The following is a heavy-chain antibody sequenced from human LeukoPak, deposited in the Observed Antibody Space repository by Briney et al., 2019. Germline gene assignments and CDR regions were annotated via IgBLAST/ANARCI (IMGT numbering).Heavy chain of an antibody. CDR1: GFTFSTYA. CDR3: ARDFRDYRDYVAYFDS. D-gene: IGHD4-17*01. V-gene: IGHV3-30-3*01. CDR2: ILYDGSNL. J-gene: IGHJ4*02. Sequence: PGRSLRLSCAASGFTFSTYAMHWVRQAPGRGLEWVAVILYDGSNLYYADSVKGRFTISRDNSRNTLYLQMNSLKVEDTAVYYCARDFRDYRDYVAYFDSWGQGTLVTVSS.